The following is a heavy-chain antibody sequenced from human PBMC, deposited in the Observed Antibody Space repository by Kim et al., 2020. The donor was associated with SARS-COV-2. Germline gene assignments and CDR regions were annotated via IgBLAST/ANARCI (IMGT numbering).Heavy chain of an antibody. J-gene: IGHJ4*02. CDR3: AKDHSNSWYGKYFDY. Sequence: ATGKGRFTRSRANSKNTLYLKMNSLRAEDTAVYYCAKDHSNSWYGKYFDYWGQGTLVTVSS. D-gene: IGHD6-13*01. V-gene: IGHV3-23*01.